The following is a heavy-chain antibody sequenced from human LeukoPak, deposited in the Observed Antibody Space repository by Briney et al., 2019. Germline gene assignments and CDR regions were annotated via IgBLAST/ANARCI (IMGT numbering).Heavy chain of an antibody. V-gene: IGHV1-18*01. CDR3: ARVIDYGDYLNWFHP. Sequence: ASVKVSCKAAGYTFSNYGNSWVRQAPGQGLEWMGWTSGYNGQTNYAQKFQGRVTMTTDTSTSTAYMELRSLRSDDTAVYYCARVIDYGDYLNWFHPWGQGTLVTVSS. CDR2: TSGYNGQT. J-gene: IGHJ5*02. D-gene: IGHD4-17*01. CDR1: GYTFSNYG.